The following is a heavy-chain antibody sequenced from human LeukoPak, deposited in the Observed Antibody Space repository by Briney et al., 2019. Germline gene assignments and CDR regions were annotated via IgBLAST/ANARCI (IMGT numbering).Heavy chain of an antibody. CDR3: ARQPDSGSYDWGWYYIDY. D-gene: IGHD1-26*01. CDR2: INTSGST. V-gene: IGHV4-4*07. CDR1: GGSLSSHY. J-gene: IGHJ4*02. Sequence: SETLSLTCTVSGGSLSSHYWSWIRQPAGKGLEWIGRINTSGSTNYNPSLKRRVTMSVDTSKNQCSLKLSSVTAADTAVYYCARQPDSGSYDWGWYYIDYWGQGTLVTDPS.